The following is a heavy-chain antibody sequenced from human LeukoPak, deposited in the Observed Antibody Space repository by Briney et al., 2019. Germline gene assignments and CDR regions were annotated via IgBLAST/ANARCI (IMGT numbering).Heavy chain of an antibody. V-gene: IGHV3-30*03. Sequence: GGSLRLSCAASGFTFSSYGMHWVRQAPGKGLEWVAVISNDERNKYYTDSVKDRFTISRDNSKSAVYLQMNSLRPEDTAVYYCARPSPPGDGYNPCDYWGPGAPVIVSS. D-gene: IGHD5-24*01. CDR2: ISNDERNK. CDR1: GFTFSSYG. CDR3: ARPSPPGDGYNPCDY. J-gene: IGHJ4*02.